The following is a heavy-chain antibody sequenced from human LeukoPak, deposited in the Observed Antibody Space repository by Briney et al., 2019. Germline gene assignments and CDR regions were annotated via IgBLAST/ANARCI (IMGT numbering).Heavy chain of an antibody. J-gene: IGHJ4*01. Sequence: GGSLRLSCVASGFTFSSYWMSWVRQAPGKGLEWVANIKQDGSEEYYVDSVKGRFTISRDNAKNSLYLQMNSLRAEDTAVYYCARVVGGSYYRKPYYFDYWGQGTLVTVSS. CDR3: ARVVGGSYYRKPYYFDY. D-gene: IGHD1-26*01. CDR2: IKQDGSEE. CDR1: GFTFSSYW. V-gene: IGHV3-7*01.